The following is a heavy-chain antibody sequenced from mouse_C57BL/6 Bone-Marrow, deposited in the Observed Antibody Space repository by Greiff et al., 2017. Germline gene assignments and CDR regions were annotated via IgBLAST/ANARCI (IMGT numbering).Heavy chain of an antibody. CDR1: GYTFTSYW. D-gene: IGHD1-1*01. Sequence: QVQLQQPGAELVKPGASVKMSCKASGYTFTSYWITWVKQRPGQGLEWIGEIYPGSGSTTYNEKFKSKATLTVDTSSSTAYMQLSSLTSEDSAVYYCAPYYDGSSYAMDYWGQGTSVTVSS. CDR2: IYPGSGST. V-gene: IGHV1-55*01. CDR3: APYYDGSSYAMDY. J-gene: IGHJ4*01.